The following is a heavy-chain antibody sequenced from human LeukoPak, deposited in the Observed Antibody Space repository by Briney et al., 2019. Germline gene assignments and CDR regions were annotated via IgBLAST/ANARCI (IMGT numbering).Heavy chain of an antibody. Sequence: PSETLSLTCTVSGGSMSSYYWSWIRQPPGKGLAWIGYIYYSGSTKYNPSLKSRVTISVDTSKNQFSLKLSSVTAADTAVYYCARGARAGYNLEPFDYWGQGTLVTVSS. J-gene: IGHJ4*02. V-gene: IGHV4-59*08. CDR1: GGSMSSYY. CDR3: ARGARAGYNLEPFDY. CDR2: IYYSGST. D-gene: IGHD5-24*01.